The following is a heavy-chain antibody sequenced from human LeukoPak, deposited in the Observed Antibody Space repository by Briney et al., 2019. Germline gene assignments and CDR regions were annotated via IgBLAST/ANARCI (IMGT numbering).Heavy chain of an antibody. CDR2: INPNNGGT. Sequence: ASVKVSCKASGYTFTGYYMHWVRQAPGQGPEWMGLINPNNGGTNYVQKVQGRFTMTRDTSISTSTAYMELSSLRSADTAVYYCARGGPMARGSGYNWRYWGHGTLVTVSS. V-gene: IGHV1-2*02. J-gene: IGHJ4*01. CDR3: ARGGPMARGSGYNWRY. CDR1: GYTFTGYY. D-gene: IGHD5-24*01.